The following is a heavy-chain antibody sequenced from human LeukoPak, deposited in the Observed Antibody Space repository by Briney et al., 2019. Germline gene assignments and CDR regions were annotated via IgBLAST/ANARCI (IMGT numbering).Heavy chain of an antibody. CDR2: IYTSGST. V-gene: IGHV4-4*07. CDR3: AILMYSSGWYYFDY. Sequence: PSEALSLTCTVSGGSISSYYWSWIRQPAGKGLEWIGRIYTSGSTNYNPSLKSRVTMSVDTSKNQFSLKLSSVTASDTAVYYCAILMYSSGWYYFDYWGQGTLVTVSS. J-gene: IGHJ4*02. CDR1: GGSISSYY. D-gene: IGHD6-19*01.